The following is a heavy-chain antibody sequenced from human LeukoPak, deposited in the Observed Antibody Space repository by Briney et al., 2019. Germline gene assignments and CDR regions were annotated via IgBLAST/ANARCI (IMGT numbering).Heavy chain of an antibody. D-gene: IGHD1-1*01. V-gene: IGHV1-3*01. CDR2: INAGNGNT. J-gene: IGHJ4*02. Sequence: ASVKVSCKASGFTFTSYAKHWVRQAPGQRLDWMGWINAGNGNTRYSQKFQGRVTITRDTSASTAYMELSSLRSEDTAVYYCARGGTSTPPAVDYWGQGSLVTVSS. CDR1: GFTFTSYA. CDR3: ARGGTSTPPAVDY.